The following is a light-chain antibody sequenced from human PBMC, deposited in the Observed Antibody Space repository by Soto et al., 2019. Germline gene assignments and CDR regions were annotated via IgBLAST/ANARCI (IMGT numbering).Light chain of an antibody. CDR3: QQHSHWPPWT. J-gene: IGKJ1*01. CDR2: GAS. V-gene: IGKV3-11*01. Sequence: EIVLTQSPATLSVSPGERATLSCRASQSVSSNLAWYQQKPGQAPRLLIYGASNGATGIPARFSGSGSGTDFTLTISNLEPEDFAVYYCQQHSHWPPWTFGQGTKVDIK. CDR1: QSVSSN.